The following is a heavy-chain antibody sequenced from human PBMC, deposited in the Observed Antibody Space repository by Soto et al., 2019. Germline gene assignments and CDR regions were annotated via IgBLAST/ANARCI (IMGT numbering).Heavy chain of an antibody. D-gene: IGHD2-21*01. CDR2: VSENGGSRGGT. CDR1: GFTFSSSA. J-gene: IGHJ3*02. V-gene: IGHV3-23*01. Sequence: EVQLLESGGGLVQPGGSLRLSCTASGFTFSSSAMNWVRQATGQGLEWVARVSENGGSRGGTYYADSVKGRFTISRDNTQNHLYLQMDSLRGTDTAVYYCASAKAVVIAALGIWCQGNMVTVSS. CDR3: ASAKAVVIAALGI.